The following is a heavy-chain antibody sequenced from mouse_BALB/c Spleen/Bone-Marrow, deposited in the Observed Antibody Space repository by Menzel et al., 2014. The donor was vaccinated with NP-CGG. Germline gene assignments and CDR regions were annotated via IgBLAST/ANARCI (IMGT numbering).Heavy chain of an antibody. CDR3: ARPPYYYGSSYDAMDY. D-gene: IGHD1-1*01. J-gene: IGHJ4*01. Sequence: QMQLKESGAELAKPGASVKMSCKASGYTFTSYWMHWVKQRPGHGLEWIGYINPSTGYTEYNQKFKDKATLTADKSSSTAYMQLSSLTSEDSAVYYCARPPYYYGSSYDAMDYWGQGTSVTVSS. V-gene: IGHV1-7*01. CDR1: GYTFTSYW. CDR2: INPSTGYT.